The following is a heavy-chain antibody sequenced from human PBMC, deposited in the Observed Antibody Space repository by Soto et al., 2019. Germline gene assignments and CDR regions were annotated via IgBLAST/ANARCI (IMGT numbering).Heavy chain of an antibody. D-gene: IGHD3-22*01. Sequence: QVQLVQSGAEVKKPGASVKVSCKASGYTFTSYGISWVRQAPGQGFEWMGWISAYNGNTNYAQKLQGRVTMTTDTSTSTAYMELRSLRSDDTAVYYCAREREYYYDSSGYYTPGYYYYGMDVWGQGTTVTVSS. CDR1: GYTFTSYG. CDR3: AREREYYYDSSGYYTPGYYYYGMDV. CDR2: ISAYNGNT. V-gene: IGHV1-18*01. J-gene: IGHJ6*02.